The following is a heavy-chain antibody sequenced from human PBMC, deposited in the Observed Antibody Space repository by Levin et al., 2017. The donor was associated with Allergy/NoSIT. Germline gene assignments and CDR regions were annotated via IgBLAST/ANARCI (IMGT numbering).Heavy chain of an antibody. D-gene: IGHD3-10*01. Sequence: GGSLRLSYEASGFTFSDYWMSWVRQPSGKGLEWVARINKGRNEISYVDSVKGRFTISRDDGKKSLYLQMNSLRVEDTAVYYCVRGGGYYGSWWGQGALVTVSS. CDR1: GFTFSDYW. CDR3: VRGGGYYGSW. J-gene: IGHJ4*02. CDR2: INKGRNEI. V-gene: IGHV3-7*05.